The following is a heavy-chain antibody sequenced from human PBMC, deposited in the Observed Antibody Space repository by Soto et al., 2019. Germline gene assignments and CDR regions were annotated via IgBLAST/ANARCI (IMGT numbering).Heavy chain of an antibody. V-gene: IGHV4-34*01. J-gene: IGHJ4*02. CDR2: INHSGST. CDR1: VRSFSGYY. Sequence: SLTCAVEVRSFSGYYWSWILQPPGKGLQWIGEINHSGSTNYTTSLKSRVTISIDTSKNQFSLKLSSVTAADTAVYYCARDYAYWAQGTLVTVSS. CDR3: ARDYAY.